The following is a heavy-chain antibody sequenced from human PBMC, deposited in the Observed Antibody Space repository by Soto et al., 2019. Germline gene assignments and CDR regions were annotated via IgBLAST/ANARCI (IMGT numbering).Heavy chain of an antibody. CDR2: INHSGST. Sequence: SETLSLTCAVYGGSFSDYYWSWIRQPPGKGLEWIGEINHSGSTNYNPSLKSRVTISVDTSKNQFSLKLSSVTAADTALYYCARGDLEFDFWGQGTPVTVSS. J-gene: IGHJ4*02. V-gene: IGHV4-34*01. D-gene: IGHD3-3*01. CDR1: GGSFSDYY. CDR3: ARGDLEFDF.